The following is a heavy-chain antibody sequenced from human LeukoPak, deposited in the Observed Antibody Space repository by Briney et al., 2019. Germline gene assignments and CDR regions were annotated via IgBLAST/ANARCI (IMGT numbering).Heavy chain of an antibody. CDR1: GFTFSDYY. Sequence: PGGSLRLSCAASGFTFSDYYMSWIRQAPGKGLEWVSYISSSGSTIYYADSVKGRFTISRDNAKNSLYLQMNSLGAEDTAVYYCGRNYGPQTRLTGGNDYGGQGPLFTVSS. CDR2: ISSSGSTI. J-gene: IGHJ4*02. D-gene: IGHD3-16*01. V-gene: IGHV3-11*01. CDR3: GRNYGPQTRLTGGNDY.